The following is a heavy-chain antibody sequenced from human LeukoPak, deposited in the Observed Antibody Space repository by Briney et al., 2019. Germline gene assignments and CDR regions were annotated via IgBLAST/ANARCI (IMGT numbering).Heavy chain of an antibody. D-gene: IGHD6-13*01. Sequence: SETLSLTCTVSGGSISSSSYHWGWLPQPTGKGLEWIGRIYYSGSTYYNPSLTSRVTISVATSKNQFSLKLSSVTAADTAVYYCARHLEQPTASYFDYWGQGTLVTVSS. CDR1: GGSISSSSYH. V-gene: IGHV4-39*01. CDR2: IYYSGST. J-gene: IGHJ4*02. CDR3: ARHLEQPTASYFDY.